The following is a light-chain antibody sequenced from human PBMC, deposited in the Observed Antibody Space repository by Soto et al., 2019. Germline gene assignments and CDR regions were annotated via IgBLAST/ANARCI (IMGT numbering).Light chain of an antibody. J-gene: IGLJ1*01. CDR1: SSNIGSNY. V-gene: IGLV1-47*01. Sequence: QSALTQPPAASGTPGQRVTISCSGSSSNIGSNYVYWYQQLPGTAPKLLIYRNNQRPSGVPDRFSGSKSGTSASLAISGLRSEDEADYYCAAWDDSLSGSYVFGTGTNVTVL. CDR3: AAWDDSLSGSYV. CDR2: RNN.